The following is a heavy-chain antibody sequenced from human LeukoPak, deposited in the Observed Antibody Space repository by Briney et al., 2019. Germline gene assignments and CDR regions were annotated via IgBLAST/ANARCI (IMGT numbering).Heavy chain of an antibody. CDR2: INWNGGST. CDR1: GFTFSSYG. D-gene: IGHD1-14*01. Sequence: GGSLRLSCAASGFTFSSYGMSWVRQAPGKGLEWVSGINWNGGSTGYADSVKGRFTISRDNAKNSLYLQMNSLRAEDTALYYCARDPDRMGYYYYYMDVWGKGTTVTVSS. CDR3: ARDPDRMGYYYYYMDV. V-gene: IGHV3-20*04. J-gene: IGHJ6*03.